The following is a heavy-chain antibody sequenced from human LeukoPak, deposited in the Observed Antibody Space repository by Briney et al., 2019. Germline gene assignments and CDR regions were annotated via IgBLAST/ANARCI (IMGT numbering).Heavy chain of an antibody. V-gene: IGHV4-59*01. Sequence: ETSETLSLTCTVSGGSISSYYWSWIRQPPGKGLEWIGYIYYSGSTNYNPSLKSRVTISVDTSKNQFFLKLSSVTAADTAVYYCATLPHTAWGQGTLVTVSS. D-gene: IGHD3-16*02. CDR2: IYYSGST. CDR3: ATLPHTA. CDR1: GGSISSYY. J-gene: IGHJ5*02.